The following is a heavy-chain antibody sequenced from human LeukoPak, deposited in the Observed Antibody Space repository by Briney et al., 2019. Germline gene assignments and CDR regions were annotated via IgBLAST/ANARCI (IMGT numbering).Heavy chain of an antibody. Sequence: PGGSPRLSCAASGFTFSSDSMNWACEAPGKRLEWVSSISSSSIYVYYAASVKGRFTISRDNAKNSLYLQMNSLRAEDTAVYYCARDPSIAAAGTVWFDPWGQGTLVTVSS. V-gene: IGHV3-21*06. CDR3: ARDPSIAAAGTVWFDP. J-gene: IGHJ5*02. CDR1: GFTFSSDS. D-gene: IGHD6-13*01. CDR2: ISSSSIYV.